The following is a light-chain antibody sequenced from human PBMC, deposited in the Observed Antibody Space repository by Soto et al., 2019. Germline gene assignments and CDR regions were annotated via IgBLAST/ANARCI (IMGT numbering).Light chain of an antibody. V-gene: IGKV1-17*01. CDR3: QQYNSYST. CDR2: DAS. CDR1: QGIRND. Sequence: DIQMTQSPSSLSACVGDRVSITCRASQGIRNDLGWYQQKPGKAPKLLIYDASSLESGVPSRFSGSGTGTEFTLTISSLQPDDFATYYCQQYNSYSTFGQGTKVDIK. J-gene: IGKJ1*01.